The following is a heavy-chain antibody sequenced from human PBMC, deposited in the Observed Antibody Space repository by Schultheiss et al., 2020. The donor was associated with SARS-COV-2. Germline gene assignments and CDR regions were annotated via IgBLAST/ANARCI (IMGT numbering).Heavy chain of an antibody. D-gene: IGHD3-3*01. V-gene: IGHV4-38-2*01. CDR3: AAYDFWSTYGMDV. CDR1: NYSITDGYY. Sequence: SETLSLTCAVSNYSITDGYYWGWIRQPPGKGLEWIGSIYHSGSTYYNPSLKSRVTISVDTSKNQFSLKLSSVTAADTAVYYCAAYDFWSTYGMDVWGQGTTVTVSS. CDR2: IYHSGST. J-gene: IGHJ6*02.